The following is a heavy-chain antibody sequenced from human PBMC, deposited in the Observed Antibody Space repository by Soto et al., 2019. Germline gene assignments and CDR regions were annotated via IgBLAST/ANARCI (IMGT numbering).Heavy chain of an antibody. CDR2: ITHSGTA. D-gene: IGHD6-19*01. J-gene: IGHJ4*02. CDR3: ARIHWAQSSLDY. CDR1: GGSIDSGAFS. V-gene: IGHV4-30-2*01. Sequence: SETLSLTCAVSGGSIDSGAFSLSWIRQPPGKGLEWIGYITHSGTAYSIPSLNGRLTLSVDSSQTQFSLKLTSVTAADSAFYYCARIHWAQSSLDYWGRGILVTVSS.